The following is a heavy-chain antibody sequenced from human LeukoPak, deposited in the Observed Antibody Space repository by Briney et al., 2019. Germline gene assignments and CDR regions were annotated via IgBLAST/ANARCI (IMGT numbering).Heavy chain of an antibody. CDR3: AREPTAAGYVDY. V-gene: IGHV3-23*01. D-gene: IGHD3-16*01. CDR1: GFTFTTYA. CDR2: ISGSGTRT. Sequence: PGGSLRLSCAASGFTFTTYAMSWVRQAPGRGLEWVSAISGSGTRTYYADSVKGRFTVSRDNSKNTLYLQMNSLRAKDTAIYYCAREPTAAGYVDYWGQGTLATVSS. J-gene: IGHJ4*02.